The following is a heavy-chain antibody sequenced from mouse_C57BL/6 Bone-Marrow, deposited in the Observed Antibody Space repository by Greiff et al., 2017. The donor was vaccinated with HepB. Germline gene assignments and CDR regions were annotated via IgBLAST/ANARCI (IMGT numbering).Heavy chain of an antibody. Sequence: VKQSCKASGYTFTSYWMQWVKQRPGQGLEWIGEIDPSDSYTNYNQKFKGKATLTVDTSSSTAYMQLSSLTSEDSAVYYCARYSYRYFDVWGTGTTVTVSS. CDR2: IDPSDSYT. CDR3: ARYSYRYFDV. V-gene: IGHV1-50*01. CDR1: GYTFTSYW. D-gene: IGHD6-5*01. J-gene: IGHJ1*03.